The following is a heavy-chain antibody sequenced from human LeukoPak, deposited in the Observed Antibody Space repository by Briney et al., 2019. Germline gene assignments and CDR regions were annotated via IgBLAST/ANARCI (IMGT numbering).Heavy chain of an antibody. CDR3: ARDEGEIAARPDFDY. CDR2: INPNSGGT. Sequence: GASVNVSFKASGYTFTVYYMHWVRQAPGQGLEWMGWINPNSGGTNYAQKFQGRVTMTRDTSISTAYMELSRLRSDDTAVYYCARDEGEIAARPDFDYWGQGTLVTVSS. V-gene: IGHV1-2*02. D-gene: IGHD6-6*01. CDR1: GYTFTVYY. J-gene: IGHJ4*02.